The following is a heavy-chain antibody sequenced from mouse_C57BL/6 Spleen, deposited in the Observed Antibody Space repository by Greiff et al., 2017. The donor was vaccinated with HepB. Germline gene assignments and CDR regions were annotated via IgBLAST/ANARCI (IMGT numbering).Heavy chain of an antibody. Sequence: VQLQQSGPELVKPGASVKMSCKASGYTFTDYNMHWVKQSHGKSLEWIGYINPNNGGTSYNQKFKCKATLTVNKSSSTAYMELRSLTSEDSAVYYCARGYYYGSSWYFDVWGTGTTVTVSS. CDR2: INPNNGGT. V-gene: IGHV1-22*01. J-gene: IGHJ1*03. CDR3: ARGYYYGSSWYFDV. D-gene: IGHD1-1*01. CDR1: GYTFTDYN.